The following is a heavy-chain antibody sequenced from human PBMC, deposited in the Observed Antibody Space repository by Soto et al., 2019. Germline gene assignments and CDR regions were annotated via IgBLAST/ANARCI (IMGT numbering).Heavy chain of an antibody. Sequence: EVQLVEAGGGLVQPGGSLRLSCAASGLTVSSNYMSWVRQAPGKGLEWVSVMYSGGSTYYADSVKGRFIISRDNYKNTLYVQMDSMRFEDTAVYYCARDSSLHQPLFYGMDIWGQGTTVTVSS. D-gene: IGHD2-2*01. CDR2: MYSGGST. V-gene: IGHV3-66*01. CDR1: GLTVSSNY. CDR3: ARDSSLHQPLFYGMDI. J-gene: IGHJ6*02.